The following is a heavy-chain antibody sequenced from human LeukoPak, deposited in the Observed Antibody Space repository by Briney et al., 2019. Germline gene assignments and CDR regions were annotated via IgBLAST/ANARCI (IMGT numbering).Heavy chain of an antibody. CDR3: ATAFLGTYDYVWGSYRYTRNSIVPSPPFDP. Sequence: KPSETLSLTCTVSGGSISSSSYYWGWIRQPPGKGLEWIGSIYYSGSTYYNPSLKSRVTISVDTSKNQFSLKLSSVTAADTAVYYCATAFLGTYDYVWGSYRYTRNSIVPSPPFDPWGQGTLVTVSS. J-gene: IGHJ5*02. V-gene: IGHV4-39*07. CDR2: IYYSGST. CDR1: GGSISSSSYY. D-gene: IGHD3-16*02.